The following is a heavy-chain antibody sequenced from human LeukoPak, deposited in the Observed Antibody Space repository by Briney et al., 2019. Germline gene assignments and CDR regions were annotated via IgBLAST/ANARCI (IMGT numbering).Heavy chain of an antibody. CDR1: GGSISSGGYY. CDR3: AGEEIRSWFDP. Sequence: SETLSLTCTVSGGSISSGGYYWSWIRQHPGKGLEWIGYIYYSGSTNYNPSLKSRVTISVDTSKNQFSLKLSSVTAADTAVYYCAGEEIRSWFDPWGQGTLVTVSS. CDR2: IYYSGST. J-gene: IGHJ5*02. D-gene: IGHD5-24*01. V-gene: IGHV4-61*08.